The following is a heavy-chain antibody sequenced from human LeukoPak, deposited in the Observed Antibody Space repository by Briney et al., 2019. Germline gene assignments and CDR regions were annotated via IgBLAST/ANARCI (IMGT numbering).Heavy chain of an antibody. D-gene: IGHD3-3*01. CDR2: ISYSGST. Sequence: PSETLSLTCTVSGDSISGSSSYWGWIRQPPEKGLEWIGTISYSGSTYYNPSLKSRLTISVDTSKNQFSLKLSSVTAADSAVYYCARGMAGVVIAVRRGWFDPWGQGTLVTVSS. CDR3: ARGMAGVVIAVRRGWFDP. CDR1: GDSISGSSSY. J-gene: IGHJ5*02. V-gene: IGHV4-39*01.